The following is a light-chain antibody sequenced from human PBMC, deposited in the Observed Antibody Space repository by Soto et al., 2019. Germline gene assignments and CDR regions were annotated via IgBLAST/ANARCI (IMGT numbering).Light chain of an antibody. V-gene: IGLV2-11*01. CDR3: CSYAGSPYV. J-gene: IGLJ1*01. Sequence: SALPQPRSVSVSPGQSVTISCTGTSSDVGGYNYVSWYQQHPGKAPKLMIYDVSKRPSGVPDRFSGSKSGNTASLTISGLQAEDEADYYCCSYAGSPYVFGTGTKVTVL. CDR1: SSDVGGYNY. CDR2: DVS.